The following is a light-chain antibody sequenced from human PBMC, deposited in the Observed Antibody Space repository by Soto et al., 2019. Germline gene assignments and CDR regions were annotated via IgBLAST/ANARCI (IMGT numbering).Light chain of an antibody. CDR2: AAS. Sequence: DIQMTQSPSSVSASVGDRVTITCRASQDLSSSLAWYQQEPRKAPKLLIYAASILQSGVSSRFSGSGSGTDFTLTISNLQPEDFATYYCQHAKSFPPTFGPGTRVDIK. CDR3: QHAKSFPPT. CDR1: QDLSSS. J-gene: IGKJ3*01. V-gene: IGKV1-12*01.